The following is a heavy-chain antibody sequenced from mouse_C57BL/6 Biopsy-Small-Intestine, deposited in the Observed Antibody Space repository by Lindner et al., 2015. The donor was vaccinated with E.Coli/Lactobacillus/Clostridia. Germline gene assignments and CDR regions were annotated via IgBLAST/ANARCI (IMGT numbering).Heavy chain of an antibody. V-gene: IGHV1-15*01. CDR3: TSFAY. Sequence: VQLQEVWGRELVRPGASVTLSCKASGYTFPDYEIHWVKQTPVHGLEWIGAIDPETGGTAYNQKFKGKAILTADKSSSTAYMELRSLTSEDSAVYYCTSFAYWGQGTLVTVSA. CDR1: GYTFPDYE. J-gene: IGHJ3*01. CDR2: IDPETGGT.